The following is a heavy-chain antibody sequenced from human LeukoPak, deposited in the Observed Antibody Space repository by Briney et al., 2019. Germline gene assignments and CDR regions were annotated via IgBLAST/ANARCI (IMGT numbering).Heavy chain of an antibody. Sequence: GGSLRLSCAASGFTFSRYWIHWVRQAPGKGLEWVSRINPDGSTTTYADSVKGRFTISRDNAKNTLYLQMNSLRAEDAAVYYCARGATYAYYQDYWGQGTLVTVSS. V-gene: IGHV3-74*01. J-gene: IGHJ4*02. CDR2: INPDGSTT. D-gene: IGHD1-26*01. CDR3: ARGATYAYYQDY. CDR1: GFTFSRYW.